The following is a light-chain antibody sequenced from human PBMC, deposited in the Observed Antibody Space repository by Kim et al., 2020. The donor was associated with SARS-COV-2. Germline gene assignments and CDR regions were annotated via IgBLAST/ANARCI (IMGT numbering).Light chain of an antibody. V-gene: IGKV3-20*01. J-gene: IGKJ1*01. Sequence: EIVLTQSPGTLSLSPGERATLSCRASQSVTSSYLEWYQQKPGQPPRLLIYGASNRATGIPDRFSGSGSGTDFTLTISRLESEDLAVYYCQQYSTSLRTFGQGTKVEIK. CDR1: QSVTSSY. CDR3: QQYSTSLRT. CDR2: GAS.